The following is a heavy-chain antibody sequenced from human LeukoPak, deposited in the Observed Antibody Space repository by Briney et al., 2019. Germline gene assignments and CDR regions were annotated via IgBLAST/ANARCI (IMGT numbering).Heavy chain of an antibody. V-gene: IGHV3-48*04. J-gene: IGHJ5*02. CDR3: ARDQT. CDR2: ISGSSTTR. Sequence: GGSHRLSCAASGFTFSSYSMNWVRQAPGKGLEWVSYISGSSTTRSYADSVKGRFTISRDNAKNSLYLQMNSLRAEDTAVYYCARDQTWGQGTLVTVSS. CDR1: GFTFSSYS.